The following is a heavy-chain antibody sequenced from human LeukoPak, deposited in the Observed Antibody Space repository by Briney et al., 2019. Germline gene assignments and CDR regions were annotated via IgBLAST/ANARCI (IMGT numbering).Heavy chain of an antibody. D-gene: IGHD6-6*01. CDR2: IYTSGST. J-gene: IGHJ5*02. CDR1: GGSISSGRYY. CDR3: ARDRLGSSSGWFDP. V-gene: IGHV4-61*02. Sequence: SETLSLTCTVSGGSISSGRYYWSWIRQPAGKGLEWIGRIYTSGSTNYNPSLKSRVTISVDTSKNQFSLKLSSVTAADTAVYYCARDRLGSSSGWFDPWGQGTLVTVSS.